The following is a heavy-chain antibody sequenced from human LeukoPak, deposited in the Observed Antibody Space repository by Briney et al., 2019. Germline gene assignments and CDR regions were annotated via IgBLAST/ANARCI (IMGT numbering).Heavy chain of an antibody. Sequence: GGSLRLSCTASGFTFSSYWMTWVRQAPGQGLEWVANINPDGSEKDYVDSVKGRFSIPRDNGRNSLDLQMSNLRVEDTAVYYCARGHHYSIYWGLGALVTVSS. V-gene: IGHV3-7*02. J-gene: IGHJ4*02. CDR2: INPDGSEK. CDR1: GFTFSSYW. CDR3: ARGHHYSIY.